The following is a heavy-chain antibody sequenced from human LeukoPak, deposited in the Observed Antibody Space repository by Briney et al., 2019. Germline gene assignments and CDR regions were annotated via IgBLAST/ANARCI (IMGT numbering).Heavy chain of an antibody. Sequence: ASVKVSCKASGGTFSSYAISWVRQAPGQGLEWMGGIIPIFGTANYAQKFQGRVTITADKSTSTAYMELSSLRSEDTAVYYCARDYDSSSWSDWGQGTLDTVSS. V-gene: IGHV1-69*06. D-gene: IGHD6-13*01. CDR3: ARDYDSSSWSD. CDR1: GGTFSSYA. J-gene: IGHJ4*02. CDR2: IIPIFGTA.